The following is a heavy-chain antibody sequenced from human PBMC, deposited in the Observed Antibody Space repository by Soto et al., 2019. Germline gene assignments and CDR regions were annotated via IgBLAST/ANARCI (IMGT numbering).Heavy chain of an antibody. CDR1: GFTLSSYA. CDR2: ISGSGGST. D-gene: IGHD3-16*02. J-gene: IGHJ4*02. Sequence: GGSLRLFCAASGFTLSSYAMSWVRQAPGKGLEWVSAISGSGGSTYYADSVKGRFTISRDNSKNTLYLQMNSLRAEDTAVYYCAKHLGELSLSPGDYWGQGTLVTVSS. CDR3: AKHLGELSLSPGDY. V-gene: IGHV3-23*01.